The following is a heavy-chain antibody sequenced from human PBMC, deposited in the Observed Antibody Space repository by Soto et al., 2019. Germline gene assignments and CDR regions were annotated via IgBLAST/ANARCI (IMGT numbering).Heavy chain of an antibody. Sequence: EVQLVESGGGLVKPGGSLRLSCAASGFTFSNYNMNWVRQPPGKGLEWVSSITSAGSYIYYAESLKGRVTISRDNAKNSLFLQMNSMRAEDTALYFCARGILGCVRIDYGMDVWGQGTTVTVSS. D-gene: IGHD2-8*02. CDR3: ARGILGCVRIDYGMDV. J-gene: IGHJ6*02. CDR2: ITSAGSYI. CDR1: GFTFSNYN. V-gene: IGHV3-21*01.